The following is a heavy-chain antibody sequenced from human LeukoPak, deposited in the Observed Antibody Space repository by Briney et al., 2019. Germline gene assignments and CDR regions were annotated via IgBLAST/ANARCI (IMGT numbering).Heavy chain of an antibody. D-gene: IGHD3-22*01. V-gene: IGHV4-61*10. Sequence: PSETLSLTCTVSGGSISSDYYYWSWIRQPAEKGLEWIGYIYYSGSTNYNPSLNSRVNILIDTSKNQFSLKLGSVTAADTAVYYCARRRVDSTSYDAFDIWGQGTMVTVSS. J-gene: IGHJ3*02. CDR1: GGSISSDYYY. CDR2: IYYSGST. CDR3: ARRRVDSTSYDAFDI.